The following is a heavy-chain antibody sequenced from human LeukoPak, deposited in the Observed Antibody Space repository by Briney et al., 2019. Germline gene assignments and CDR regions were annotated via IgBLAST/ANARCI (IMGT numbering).Heavy chain of an antibody. CDR1: GFTFSSYE. V-gene: IGHV3-48*03. CDR3: ARDSAYSSSWGFDY. J-gene: IGHJ4*02. CDR2: ISSSGSTI. D-gene: IGHD6-13*01. Sequence: GGSLRLSCAASGFTFSSYEMNWVRQAPGKGLEWVSYISSSGSTIYYADSVKGRFTISRDNAKNSLYLQMNSLRAEDTAVYYCARDSAYSSSWGFDYWGQGTLVTVSS.